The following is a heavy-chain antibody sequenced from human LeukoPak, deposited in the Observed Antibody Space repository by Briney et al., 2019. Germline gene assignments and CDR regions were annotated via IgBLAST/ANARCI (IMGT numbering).Heavy chain of an antibody. CDR2: IYYSGST. D-gene: IGHD5-24*01. CDR1: GGSISSSSYY. J-gene: IGHJ4*02. V-gene: IGHV4-39*01. Sequence: PSETLSLTCTVSGGSISSSSYYWGWIRQPPGKGLDWIGSIYYSGSTYYNPSLKSRVTISVDTSKTQFSLKLSSATAADTAVYYCARLERRDGYNFDYWGQGTLVTVSS. CDR3: ARLERRDGYNFDY.